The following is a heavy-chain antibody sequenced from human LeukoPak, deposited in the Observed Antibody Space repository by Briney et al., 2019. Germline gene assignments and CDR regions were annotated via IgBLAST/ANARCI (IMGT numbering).Heavy chain of an antibody. J-gene: IGHJ5*02. CDR2: INPNSGGT. CDR1: GYTFTGYY. V-gene: IGHV1-2*06. Sequence: GASVKVSCKASGYTFTGYYMHWVRQAPGQGLEWMGRINPNSGGTNYAQKLQGRVTMTTDTSTSTAYMELRSLRSDDTAVYYCARLLAVAEANWFDPWGQGTLVTVSS. CDR3: ARLLAVAEANWFDP. D-gene: IGHD6-19*01.